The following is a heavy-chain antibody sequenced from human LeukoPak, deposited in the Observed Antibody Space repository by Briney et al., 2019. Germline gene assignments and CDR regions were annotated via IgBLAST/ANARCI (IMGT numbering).Heavy chain of an antibody. J-gene: IGHJ3*02. CDR2: INPNSGGT. Sequence: ASVKVSCKASGYTFTGYYMHWVRQAPGQGLEWMGWINPNSGGTNYAQKFQGRVTMTRDTSISTAYMELSRLRSDDTAVYYCAGPRGFHGAFDIWGQGTMVTVSS. D-gene: IGHD3-10*01. CDR1: GYTFTGYY. CDR3: AGPRGFHGAFDI. V-gene: IGHV1-2*02.